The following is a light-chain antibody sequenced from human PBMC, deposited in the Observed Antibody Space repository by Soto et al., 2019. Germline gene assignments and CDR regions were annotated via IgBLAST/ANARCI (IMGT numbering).Light chain of an antibody. V-gene: IGLV2-11*01. Sequence: QSSLTQPRSVSGSPVQSVTISCTGTRRDVGGYNYVSWYQQHPGKAPKLMIYEVTNRPSGVTDRFSGTKSGNTASLTISGLQAEDESEYYSRSHAAYYKHVFGTG. CDR2: EVT. J-gene: IGLJ1*01. CDR1: RRDVGGYNY. CDR3: RSHAAYYKHV.